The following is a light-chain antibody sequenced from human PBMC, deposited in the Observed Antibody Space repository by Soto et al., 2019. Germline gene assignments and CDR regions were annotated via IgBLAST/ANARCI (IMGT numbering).Light chain of an antibody. Sequence: DVVITHSPLSLPVIPVDPASISFRSSQILLNSNGYNYLDWYLQKPGQSPQLLIYLGSNRTSGVPDRFSGSGSGKDFTLKISRVEAEDVGVYYCMQPLQSWKFGQGTKVDIK. CDR1: QILLNSNGYNY. V-gene: IGKV2-28*01. J-gene: IGKJ1*01. CDR2: LGS. CDR3: MQPLQSWK.